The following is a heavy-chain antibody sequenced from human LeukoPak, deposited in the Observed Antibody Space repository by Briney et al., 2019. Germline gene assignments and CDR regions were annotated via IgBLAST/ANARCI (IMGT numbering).Heavy chain of an antibody. J-gene: IGHJ4*02. CDR3: AKDRTPWYDSSGPFDY. Sequence: GGSLRLSCAASGFTFSSYAMSWVRQAPGKGLEWVSAISGSGGSTYYADSVKGRFTISRDNSKNTLYLQMNSLRAEDTAVYYCAKDRTPWYDSSGPFDYWGQGTLVTVSS. D-gene: IGHD3-22*01. CDR1: GFTFSSYA. V-gene: IGHV3-23*01. CDR2: ISGSGGST.